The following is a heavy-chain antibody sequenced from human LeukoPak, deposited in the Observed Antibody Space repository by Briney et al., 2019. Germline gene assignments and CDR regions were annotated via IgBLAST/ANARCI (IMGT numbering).Heavy chain of an antibody. V-gene: IGHV3-30*18. CDR2: ISFDGGDK. D-gene: IGHD2-15*01. CDR3: AKQGRDHCSGGSCYLFDY. CDR1: GFTFISFG. J-gene: IGHJ4*02. Sequence: PGGSLRLSCAASGFTFISFGMHWVRQAPGKGLQWVALISFDGGDKYYADSAKGRFTISRDNSKDTLFLQMNSLRPEDTAVYYCAKQGRDHCSGGSCYLFDYWGQGTLVTVSS.